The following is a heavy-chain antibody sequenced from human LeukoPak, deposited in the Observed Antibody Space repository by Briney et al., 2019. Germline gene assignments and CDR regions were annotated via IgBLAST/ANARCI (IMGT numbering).Heavy chain of an antibody. V-gene: IGHV3-48*03. CDR3: ARGFDGDYAGSDY. Sequence: GGSLRLSCAASGFTFSSYEMNWVRQAPGKGLEWGSYISSSGSTIYYADSVKGRFTISRDNAKNSLYLQMNSLRAEDTAIYYCARGFDGDYAGSDYWGQGTLVTVSS. J-gene: IGHJ4*02. CDR1: GFTFSSYE. CDR2: ISSSGSTI. D-gene: IGHD4-17*01.